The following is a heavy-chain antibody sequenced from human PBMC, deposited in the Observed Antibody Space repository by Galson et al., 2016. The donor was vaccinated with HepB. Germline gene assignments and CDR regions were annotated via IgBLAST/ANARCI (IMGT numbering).Heavy chain of an antibody. CDR3: AKQREYSYGDVDY. Sequence: QSGAEVKKPGESLRISCQGSGYSFSSYWNSWVRRMPGKGLEWMGRIDPSDSYTNYSPSFKGNVTISSDKSISTAYLQWSSLKASDTAMYYCAKQREYSYGDVDYWGQGTLVTVSS. CDR1: GYSFSSYW. CDR2: IDPSDSYT. D-gene: IGHD5-18*01. V-gene: IGHV5-10-1*01. J-gene: IGHJ4*02.